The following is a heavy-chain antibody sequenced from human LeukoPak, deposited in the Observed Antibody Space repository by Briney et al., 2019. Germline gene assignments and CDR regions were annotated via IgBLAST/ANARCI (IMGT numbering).Heavy chain of an antibody. CDR1: GFTFSSYE. J-gene: IGHJ4*02. D-gene: IGHD3-22*01. Sequence: PGGSLRLSCAASGFTFSSYEMNWVRQAPGKGLEYVSAISSNGGSTYYANSVKGRFTISRDNSKNTLYLQMGSLRAEDTAVYYCARDKYYYDSSGGGYYFDYWGQGTLVTVSS. CDR2: ISSNGGST. V-gene: IGHV3-64*01. CDR3: ARDKYYYDSSGGGYYFDY.